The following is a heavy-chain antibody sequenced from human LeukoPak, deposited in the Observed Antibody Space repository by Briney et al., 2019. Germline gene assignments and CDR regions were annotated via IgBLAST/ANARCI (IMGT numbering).Heavy chain of an antibody. CDR3: TRTYGDYDY. CDR1: GFTLSGYA. V-gene: IGHV3-49*04. CDR2: IRSKANGGTT. J-gene: IGHJ4*02. Sequence: GGSLRLSCTASGFTLSGYAMSWVRQAPGKGLEWVGFIRSKANGGTTEYAASVKGRFTIARDDSKSTAYVQMNSLKTEDTAVYYCTRTYGDYDYWGQGTLVTVSS. D-gene: IGHD4-17*01.